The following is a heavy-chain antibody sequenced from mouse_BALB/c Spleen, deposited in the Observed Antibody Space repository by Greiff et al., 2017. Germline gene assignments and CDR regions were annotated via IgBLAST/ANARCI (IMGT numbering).Heavy chain of an antibody. V-gene: IGHV3-2*02. CDR3: ARSDGYYVNFDY. CDR1: GYSITSDYA. CDR2: ISYSGST. D-gene: IGHD2-3*01. Sequence: EVKLVESGPGLVKPSQSLSLTCTVTGYSITSDYAWNWIRQFPGNKLEWMGYISYSGSTSYNPSLKSRISITRDTSKNQFFLQLNSVTTEDTATYYCARSDGYYVNFDYWGQGTTLTVSS. J-gene: IGHJ2*01.